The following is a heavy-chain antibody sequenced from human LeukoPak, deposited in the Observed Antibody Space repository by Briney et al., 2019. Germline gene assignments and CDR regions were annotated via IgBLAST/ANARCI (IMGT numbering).Heavy chain of an antibody. V-gene: IGHV4-59*08. CDR3: ARRYCSGGSCYSSFDY. Sequence: SETLSLTCTVSGGSISSYYWSWIRQPPGKGLEWIGYIYYSGSTNYNPSLKSRVTISVDTSKNQFSLKLSSVTAAGTAVYYCARRYCSGGSCYSSFDYWGQGTLVTVSS. CDR1: GGSISSYY. J-gene: IGHJ4*02. CDR2: IYYSGST. D-gene: IGHD2-15*01.